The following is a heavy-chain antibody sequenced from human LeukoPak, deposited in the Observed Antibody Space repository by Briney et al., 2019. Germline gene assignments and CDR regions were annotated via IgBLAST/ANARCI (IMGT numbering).Heavy chain of an antibody. D-gene: IGHD5-12*01. CDR2: IIPIFGTA. Sequence: SVKVSCKASGGTFSSYAISWVRQAPGQGLEWMGGIIPIFGTANYAQKFQGRVTITTDESTSTAYMELSSLRSEDTAVYYCARSGYSGYELLYFDYWGQGTLVTVSS. CDR3: ARSGYSGYELLYFDY. CDR1: GGTFSSYA. V-gene: IGHV1-69*05. J-gene: IGHJ4*02.